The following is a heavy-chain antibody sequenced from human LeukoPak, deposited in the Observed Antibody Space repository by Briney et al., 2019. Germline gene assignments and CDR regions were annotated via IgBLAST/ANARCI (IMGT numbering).Heavy chain of an antibody. CDR1: GGSFSGYY. CDR3: ARRPYGNSGYYFDS. CDR2: ISHSGST. J-gene: IGHJ4*02. D-gene: IGHD3-22*01. Sequence: KPSETLSLTCAVYGGSFSGYYWSWIRQPPGKGLEWIGEISHSGSTNYNPSLKSRVTVSADTSKNQFSLKVTSVTAADTALYYCARRPYGNSGYYFDSWGQGTLVTVSS. V-gene: IGHV4-34*01.